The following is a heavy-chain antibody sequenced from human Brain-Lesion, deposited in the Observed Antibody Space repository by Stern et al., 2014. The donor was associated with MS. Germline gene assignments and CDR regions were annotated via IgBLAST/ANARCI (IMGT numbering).Heavy chain of an antibody. CDR3: ARGNYDVLTDNGGHGFDI. J-gene: IGHJ3*02. CDR1: GGSISSGNYY. CDR2: IYSSGST. D-gene: IGHD3-9*01. V-gene: IGHV4-61*02. Sequence: VQLEESGPGLVKPSQTLSLTCTVSGGSISSGNYYWSWIRQPAGEGLEWIGRIYSSGSTQYNPPLKSRVTISADPSTNQLSLRLSFGTAADTAVYYCARGNYDVLTDNGGHGFDIWGQGTMVTVSS.